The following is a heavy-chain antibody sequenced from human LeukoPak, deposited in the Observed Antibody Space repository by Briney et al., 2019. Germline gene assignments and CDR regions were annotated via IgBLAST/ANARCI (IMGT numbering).Heavy chain of an antibody. V-gene: IGHV4-61*05. D-gene: IGHD3-22*01. Sequence: SETLSLTCTVSGGSISSSSYYWGWIRQPPGKGLEWIGYIYYSGSTNYNPSLKSRVTISVDTSKNQFSLKLSSVTAADTAVYYCARGPPVIVSTEDAFDIWGQGTMVTVSS. J-gene: IGHJ3*02. CDR1: GGSISSSSYY. CDR2: IYYSGST. CDR3: ARGPPVIVSTEDAFDI.